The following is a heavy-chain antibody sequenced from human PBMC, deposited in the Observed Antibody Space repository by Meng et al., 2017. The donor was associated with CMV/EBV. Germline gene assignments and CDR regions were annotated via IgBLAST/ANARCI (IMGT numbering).Heavy chain of an antibody. Sequence: QITFKEYCPTLVKPPQTLTLTCTFSGFSLSTSGVGVGWSRQPPGKALEWLALIYWDDDKRYSPSLKSRLTITKDTSKNQVVLTMTNMDPVDTATYYCARIAAAGRFDYWGQGTLVTVSS. CDR3: ARIAAAGRFDY. J-gene: IGHJ4*02. V-gene: IGHV2-5*02. CDR1: GFSLSTSGVG. CDR2: IYWDDDK. D-gene: IGHD6-13*01.